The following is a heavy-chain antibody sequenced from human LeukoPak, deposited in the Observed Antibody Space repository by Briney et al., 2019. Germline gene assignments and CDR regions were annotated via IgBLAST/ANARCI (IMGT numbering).Heavy chain of an antibody. D-gene: IGHD2-21*02. CDR1: GGTFSSYA. J-gene: IGHJ4*02. CDR3: ARGLAYCGGDCPFDY. CDR2: IIPILGIA. V-gene: IGHV1-69*04. Sequence: ASVKVSCKASGGTFSSYAIGWVRQAPGQGLEWMGRIIPILGIANYAQKFQGRVTITADKSTSTAYMELSSLRSEDTAVYYCARGLAYCGGDCPFDYWGQGTLVTVSS.